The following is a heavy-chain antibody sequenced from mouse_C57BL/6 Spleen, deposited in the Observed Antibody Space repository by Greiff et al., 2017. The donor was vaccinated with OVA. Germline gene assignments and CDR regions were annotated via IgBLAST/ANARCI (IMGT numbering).Heavy chain of an antibody. CDR2: IWSGGST. Sequence: VKLQESGPGLVQPSQSLSITCTVSGFSFTSYGVHWVRQSPGKGLEWLGVIWSGGSTDYNAAFISRLSISKDNSKSQVFFKMNSLQADDTAIYYCARNYYYGRAYYFDYWGQGTTLTVSS. D-gene: IGHD1-1*01. J-gene: IGHJ2*01. CDR1: GFSFTSYG. CDR3: ARNYYYGRAYYFDY. V-gene: IGHV2-2*01.